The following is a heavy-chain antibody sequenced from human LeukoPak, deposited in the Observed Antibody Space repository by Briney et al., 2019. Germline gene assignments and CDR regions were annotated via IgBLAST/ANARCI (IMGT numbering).Heavy chain of an antibody. J-gene: IGHJ6*02. V-gene: IGHV1-69*13. Sequence: ASVKVSCKASGGTFSSYAISWVRQAPGQGLEWMGGIIPIFGTANYAQKFQGRVTITADESTSTAYMELSSLRSEDTAVYYCAREDRRRVGSSSSSRAPKYYYYYYGMDVWGQGTTVTVSS. CDR3: AREDRRRVGSSSSSRAPKYYYYYYGMDV. CDR2: IIPIFGTA. CDR1: GGTFSSYA. D-gene: IGHD6-6*01.